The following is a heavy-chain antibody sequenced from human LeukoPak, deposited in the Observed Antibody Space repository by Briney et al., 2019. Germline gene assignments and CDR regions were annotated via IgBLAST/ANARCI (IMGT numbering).Heavy chain of an antibody. Sequence: GGSLRLSCAASGFTFSSYGMNWVRQAPGKGLEWVSYISSSGSTIYYADSVKGRFTISRDNAKNSLYLQMNSLRAEDTAAYYCARPLTIAAAGNYYYYYGMDVWGKGTTVTVSS. CDR2: ISSSGSTI. V-gene: IGHV3-48*03. CDR1: GFTFSSYG. CDR3: ARPLTIAAAGNYYYYYGMDV. J-gene: IGHJ6*04. D-gene: IGHD6-13*01.